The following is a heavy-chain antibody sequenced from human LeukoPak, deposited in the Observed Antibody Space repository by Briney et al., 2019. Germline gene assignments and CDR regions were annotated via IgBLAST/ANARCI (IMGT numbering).Heavy chain of an antibody. J-gene: IGHJ3*01. CDR1: GFTFSDYW. CDR3: ATEGVPAAIDAFDV. CDR2: IKKDGSEK. Sequence: GGSLRLSCAASGFTFSDYWMSWVRQAPGKGLEWVANIKKDGSEKNYVDSVKGRFTISRDNTKNSLYLQMSSLRAEDTAVYYCATEGVPAAIDAFDVWGRGTMVTVSS. V-gene: IGHV3-7*01. D-gene: IGHD2-2*01.